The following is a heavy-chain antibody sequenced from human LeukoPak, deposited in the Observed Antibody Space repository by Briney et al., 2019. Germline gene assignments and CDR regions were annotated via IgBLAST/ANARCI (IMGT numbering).Heavy chain of an antibody. CDR2: LSSSGTT. CDR1: GGSSSSVRYH. V-gene: IGHV4-61*02. CDR3: ARDGGRGSSAYDI. Sequence: SETLSHTCSVSGGSSSSVRYHWSWIRHPAGKGLEWIGRLSSSGTTNYNPSVKSRVTISVDTSQNQFSLKLSSVTAADTAIYYCARDGGRGSSAYDIWGQGTMVTVSS. D-gene: IGHD3-10*01. J-gene: IGHJ3*02.